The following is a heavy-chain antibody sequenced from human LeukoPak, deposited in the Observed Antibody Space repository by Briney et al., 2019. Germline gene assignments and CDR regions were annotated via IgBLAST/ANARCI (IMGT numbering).Heavy chain of an antibody. D-gene: IGHD6-6*01. V-gene: IGHV3-23*01. CDR2: ISNTASVT. CDR1: GFTFTDYR. J-gene: IGHJ4*02. Sequence: GGSLRLSCAASGFTFTDYRMSWVRQAPGKGLEWVSGISNTASVTYYADSVKGRFTISRDNSKSTLYIQMNSLRAEDTAVYYCASQYSSSVDYWGQGTLVTVSS. CDR3: ASQYSSSVDY.